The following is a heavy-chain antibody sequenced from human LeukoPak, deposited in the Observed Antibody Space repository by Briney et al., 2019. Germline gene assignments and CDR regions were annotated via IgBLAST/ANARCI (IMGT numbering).Heavy chain of an antibody. CDR2: IKQDGSEK. V-gene: IGHV3-7*01. CDR3: TRIRSGSQEY. D-gene: IGHD1-26*01. Sequence: QPGGSLSLSCAASGFTFSSYWMSWVRQAPGKGLEWVANIKQDGSEKYYVDSVKGRFTISRDNAENSLYLQMNSLRAEDTALYYCTRIRSGSQEYWGQGTLVTVSS. CDR1: GFTFSSYW. J-gene: IGHJ4*02.